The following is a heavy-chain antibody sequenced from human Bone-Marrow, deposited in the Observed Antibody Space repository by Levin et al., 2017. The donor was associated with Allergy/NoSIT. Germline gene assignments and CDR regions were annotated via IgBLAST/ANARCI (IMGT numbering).Heavy chain of an antibody. Sequence: SETLSLTCTVSGGSISSGDYYWSWIRQPPGKGLEWIGYIYYSGSTYYNPSLKSRVTISVDTSKNQFSLKLSSVTAADTAVYYCAREMELPGQSNWFDPWGQGTLVTVSS. D-gene: IGHD1-7*01. CDR2: IYYSGST. CDR3: AREMELPGQSNWFDP. J-gene: IGHJ5*02. V-gene: IGHV4-30-4*01. CDR1: GGSISSGDYY.